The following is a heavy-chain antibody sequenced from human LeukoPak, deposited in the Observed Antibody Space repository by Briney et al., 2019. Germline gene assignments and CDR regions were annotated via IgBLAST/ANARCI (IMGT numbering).Heavy chain of an antibody. D-gene: IGHD5-18*01. CDR3: ASRGYSYGWGD. CDR1: GYSISSGYY. V-gene: IGHV4-38-2*02. CDR2: IYHSGST. Sequence: PSETLSLTCTVSGYSISSGYYWGWIRQPPGKGLEWIGSIYHSGSTYYNPSLKSRVTISVDTSKNQFSLKLSSVTAADTAVYYCASRGYSYGWGDWGQGTLVTVSS. J-gene: IGHJ4*02.